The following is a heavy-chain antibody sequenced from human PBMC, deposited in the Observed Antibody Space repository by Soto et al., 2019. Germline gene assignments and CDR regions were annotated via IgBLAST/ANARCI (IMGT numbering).Heavy chain of an antibody. Sequence: GGSLRLSCAASGFTFSSYAMSWVRQAPGKGLEWVSSISGSGGSTYYADSVKGRFTISRDSSKDTLYVQMDSLRPEDTAIYYCVKGRCSGGSCYLDYWGQGTRVTVSS. J-gene: IGHJ4*02. CDR2: ISGSGGST. CDR3: VKGRCSGGSCYLDY. CDR1: GFTFSSYA. D-gene: IGHD2-15*01. V-gene: IGHV3-23*01.